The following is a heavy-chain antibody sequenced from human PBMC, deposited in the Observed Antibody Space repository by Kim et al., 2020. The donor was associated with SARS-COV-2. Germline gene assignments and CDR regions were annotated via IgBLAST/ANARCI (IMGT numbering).Heavy chain of an antibody. CDR3: VGGSGSLHY. D-gene: IGHD3-10*01. CDR2: ISWNSGSI. CDR1: GFTFDDYA. J-gene: IGHJ4*02. V-gene: IGHV3-9*01. Sequence: GGSLRLSCAASGFTFDDYAMHWVRQAPGKGLEWVSGISWNSGSIGYADSVKSRFTISRDNAKNSLYLQMNSLRAEDTALYYCVGGSGSLHYWGQGTLVTVSS.